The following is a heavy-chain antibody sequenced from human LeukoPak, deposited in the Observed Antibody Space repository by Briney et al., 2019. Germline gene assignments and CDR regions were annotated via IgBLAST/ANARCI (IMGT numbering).Heavy chain of an antibody. J-gene: IGHJ4*02. CDR2: ISFHGNDK. V-gene: IGHV3-30*18. D-gene: IGHD6-19*01. Sequence: PGGSLRLSCTASGFTFSSYDMHWVRQAPGKGLEWVAVISFHGNDKYYADSVKGRFTISRDNSKNTLYLQMDSLRAEDTAVYYCVKEVHSSGWSMYLDYWGQGTPVTVSS. CDR1: GFTFSSYD. CDR3: VKEVHSSGWSMYLDY.